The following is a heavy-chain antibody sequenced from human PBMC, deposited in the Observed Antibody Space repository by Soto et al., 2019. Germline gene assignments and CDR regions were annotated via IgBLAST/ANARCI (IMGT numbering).Heavy chain of an antibody. Sequence: SETLSLTCTVSGGSISSSSYYWGWIRQPPGKGLEWIGSIYYSGSTYYNPSLKSRVTISVDTSKNQFSLKLSSVTAADTAVYYCATTYYYDSSGFDYWGQGTLVTVS. CDR3: ATTYYYDSSGFDY. CDR1: GGSISSSSYY. D-gene: IGHD3-22*01. V-gene: IGHV4-39*01. J-gene: IGHJ4*02. CDR2: IYYSGST.